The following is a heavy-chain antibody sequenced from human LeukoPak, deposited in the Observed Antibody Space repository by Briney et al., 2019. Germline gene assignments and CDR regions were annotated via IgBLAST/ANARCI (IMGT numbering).Heavy chain of an antibody. D-gene: IGHD1-1*01. J-gene: IGHJ3*02. Sequence: GGTLRLSCAASGFTFSSYGMSWVRQAPGKGLEWVSAISGSGGSTYYADSVKGRFTISRDNAKNSLYLQMNSLRGEDTALYYCARGGLIQRHAFDIWGQGTMVTVSS. CDR1: GFTFSSYG. CDR3: ARGGLIQRHAFDI. V-gene: IGHV3-23*01. CDR2: ISGSGGST.